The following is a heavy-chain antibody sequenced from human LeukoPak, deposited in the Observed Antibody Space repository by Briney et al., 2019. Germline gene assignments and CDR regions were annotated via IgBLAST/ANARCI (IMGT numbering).Heavy chain of an antibody. V-gene: IGHV4-39*01. J-gene: IGHJ4*02. CDR2: IYYSKNT. CDR1: GGSISSSSAY. Sequence: SETLSLTCTVSGGSISSSSAYWGWIRQPPGKGLEWIGSIYYSKNTYYNPSLKSRVTISADTSKNQFSLTLGSVSATDTAVYYCVSPRGFSYGCFDYWGQGTLVTVSS. CDR3: VSPRGFSYGCFDY. D-gene: IGHD5-18*01.